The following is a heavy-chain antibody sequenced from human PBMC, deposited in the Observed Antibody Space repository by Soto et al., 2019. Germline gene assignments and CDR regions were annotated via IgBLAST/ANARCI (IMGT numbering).Heavy chain of an antibody. V-gene: IGHV1-3*01. CDR2: INAGDGNT. J-gene: IGHJ4*02. D-gene: IGHD6-6*01. Sequence: QVQLVHSGAEVKKPGASVKVSCKASGYTFTNYAIHWVRQAPGQRLEWMGWINAGDGNTKYSQKFQGRVTIARDTSASTVYMEVSSLRSEDTAVHYCAREADSSSGFDFWGQGALVTVSS. CDR1: GYTFTNYA. CDR3: AREADSSSGFDF.